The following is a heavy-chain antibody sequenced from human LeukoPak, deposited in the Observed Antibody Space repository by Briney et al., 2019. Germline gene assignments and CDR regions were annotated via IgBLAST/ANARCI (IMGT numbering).Heavy chain of an antibody. V-gene: IGHV1-8*01. CDR1: GYTFTSYD. D-gene: IGHD3-3*01. Sequence: ASVKVSCKASGYTFTSYDINWVRQATGQGLEWMGWMNPNSGNTGYAQKFQGRVTMTRNTSISTAYMELSSLRSEDTAVYYCARGRNLGYDFWSGYYISQNWFDPWAREPWSPSPQ. CDR2: MNPNSGNT. CDR3: ARGRNLGYDFWSGYYISQNWFDP. J-gene: IGHJ5*02.